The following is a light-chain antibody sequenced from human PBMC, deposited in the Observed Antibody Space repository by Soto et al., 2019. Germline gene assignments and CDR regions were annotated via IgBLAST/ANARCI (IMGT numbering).Light chain of an antibody. CDR2: GAS. Sequence: EIVLTQSPGTLSLSPGDRATLSCRASQSVGSSQLAWYQQKPGQAPRLVIYGASIRATDTPDRFSGSGSGTDFTLTISRLEPEDFAVYYCQQYGSSPRTCGQGTKVEIK. V-gene: IGKV3-20*01. J-gene: IGKJ1*01. CDR1: QSVGSSQ. CDR3: QQYGSSPRT.